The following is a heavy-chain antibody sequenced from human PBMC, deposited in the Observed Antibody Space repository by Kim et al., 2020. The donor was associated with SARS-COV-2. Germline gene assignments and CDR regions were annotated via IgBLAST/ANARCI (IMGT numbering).Heavy chain of an antibody. V-gene: IGHV5-51*01. Sequence: GESLKISCKGSGYSFTSYWIGWVRQMPGKGLEWMGIIYPGDSDTRYSPSFQGQVTISADKSISTAYLQWSSLKASDTAMYYCARRGDSSSWHSVWFDPWGQGTLVTVSS. J-gene: IGHJ5*02. D-gene: IGHD6-13*01. CDR1: GYSFTSYW. CDR2: IYPGDSDT. CDR3: ARRGDSSSWHSVWFDP.